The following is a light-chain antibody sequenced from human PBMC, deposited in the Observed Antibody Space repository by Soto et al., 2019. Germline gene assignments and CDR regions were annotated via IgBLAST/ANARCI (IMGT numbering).Light chain of an antibody. J-gene: IGLJ1*01. CDR2: EVS. CDR3: NSYTSSTADG. CDR1: SSDVGRYNY. V-gene: IGLV2-14*01. Sequence: QSALTQPASVSGSPGQSITISCTGASSDVGRYNYVSWYQLHPGKAPKLIIYEVSNRPSGVSNRFSGSKSGNTASLTISGLRAEDEADYYCNSYTSSTADGFGTGTKVTVL.